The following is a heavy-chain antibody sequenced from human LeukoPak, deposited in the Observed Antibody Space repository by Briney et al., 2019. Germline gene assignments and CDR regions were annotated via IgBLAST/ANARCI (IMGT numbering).Heavy chain of an antibody. CDR1: GFDISRYS. Sequence: GGSLRLSCVASGFDISRYSMTWVRQAPGKGLEWLAYISGASNSIQYMDSVRGRFTVSRDNAKNSVYLQMNTLRAEDTAVYYCARLRDYDSWGQGTMVVVSS. CDR2: ISGASNSI. V-gene: IGHV3-48*01. CDR3: ARLRDYDS. J-gene: IGHJ4*02.